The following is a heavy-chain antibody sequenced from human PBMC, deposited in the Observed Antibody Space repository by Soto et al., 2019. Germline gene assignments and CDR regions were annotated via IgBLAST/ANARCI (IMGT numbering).Heavy chain of an antibody. V-gene: IGHV4-4*02. Sequence: GSLRLSCAASGFTFSTYAMNWVRQAPGKGLEWIGEIYHSGSTNYNPSLKSRVTISVDKSKNQFSLKLSSVTAADTAVYYCARRYGSCFDYWGQGTLVTVSS. CDR3: ARRYGSCFDY. D-gene: IGHD5-18*01. CDR1: GFTFSTYAM. J-gene: IGHJ4*02. CDR2: IYHSGST.